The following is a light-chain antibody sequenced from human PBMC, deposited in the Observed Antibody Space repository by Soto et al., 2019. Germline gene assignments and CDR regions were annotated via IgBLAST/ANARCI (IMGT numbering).Light chain of an antibody. CDR2: KAS. CDR1: QSISSW. V-gene: IGKV1-5*03. CDR3: QHYNSYSEA. J-gene: IGKJ1*01. Sequence: DIPTTPSPSTLSASVGDRVTITCLASQSISSWLAWYQQKPGKAPKLLIYKASTLKSGVPSRFSGSGSGTEFTLTISSLQPDDFATYYCQHYNSYSEAFGQGTKVDIK.